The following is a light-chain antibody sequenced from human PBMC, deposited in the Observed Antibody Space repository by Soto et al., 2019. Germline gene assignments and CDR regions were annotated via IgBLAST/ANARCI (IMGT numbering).Light chain of an antibody. CDR1: QSISSW. CDR3: QQYKSYLIT. Sequence: DIQMTQSPSTLSASVGDRVTITCRASQSISSWLAWYQQKPGKAPKLLIYDSSSLESGVPSSFSGSGSGTEFTLTIISLKPDDFATYYCQQYKSYLITFAQGTRLENK. CDR2: DSS. V-gene: IGKV1-5*01. J-gene: IGKJ5*01.